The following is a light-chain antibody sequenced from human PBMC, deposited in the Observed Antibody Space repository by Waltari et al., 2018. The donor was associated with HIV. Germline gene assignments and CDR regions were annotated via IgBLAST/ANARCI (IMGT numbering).Light chain of an antibody. CDR1: QSDLLSSNNDNY. Sequence: DLVMTQSPDSLAVSLGERATNHCKSSQSDLLSSNNDNYFTWYQQNPGPSPKLLSYLASTRDSGVPVRFSGSGSGTDFALTISSLRAEDVAVYYCQQYYTTPRTFGGRTNVEIK. V-gene: IGKV4-1*01. CDR3: QQYYTTPRT. J-gene: IGKJ4*01. CDR2: LAS.